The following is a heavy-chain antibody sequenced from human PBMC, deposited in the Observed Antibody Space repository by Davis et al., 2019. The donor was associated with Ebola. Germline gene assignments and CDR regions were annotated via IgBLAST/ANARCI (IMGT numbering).Heavy chain of an antibody. Sequence: GGSLRLSCAASGFTFSAYYMGWIRQAPGKGLEWVSYISSSGSTIYYADSVKGRFTISRHNSKNTLYLQMNSLRAEDTAVYYCARGRWLHLGPIFDYWGQGTLVTVSS. D-gene: IGHD5-24*01. CDR3: ARGRWLHLGPIFDY. V-gene: IGHV3-11*01. CDR2: ISSSGSTI. CDR1: GFTFSAYY. J-gene: IGHJ4*02.